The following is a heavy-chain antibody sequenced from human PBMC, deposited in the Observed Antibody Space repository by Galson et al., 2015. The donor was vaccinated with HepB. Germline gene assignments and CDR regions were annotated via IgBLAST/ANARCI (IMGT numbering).Heavy chain of an antibody. D-gene: IGHD4-23*01. CDR3: ARDSQHLDDYGGIDY. J-gene: IGHJ4*02. V-gene: IGHV3-7*03. Sequence: SLRLSCAASGFTFSSYWMSWVRQAPGKGLEWVANIKQDGSEKYYVDSVKGRFTISRDNAKNSLYLQMDSLRAEDTAVYYCARDSQHLDDYGGIDYWGQGTLVTVSS. CDR2: IKQDGSEK. CDR1: GFTFSSYW.